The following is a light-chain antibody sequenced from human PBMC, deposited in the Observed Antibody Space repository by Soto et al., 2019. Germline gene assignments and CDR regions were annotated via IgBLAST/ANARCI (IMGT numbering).Light chain of an antibody. Sequence: QSVLTQPASVSGAPGQSITISCTGTNSDVNYVSWHQQHPGKAPKLMIYEVINRSSGVSTRFSGSKSGNTASLTISGLQAEDEADYYCSSSTSSNTFVLGNGTKLTVL. V-gene: IGLV2-14*01. CDR1: NSDVNY. CDR3: SSSTSSNTFV. CDR2: EVI. J-gene: IGLJ1*01.